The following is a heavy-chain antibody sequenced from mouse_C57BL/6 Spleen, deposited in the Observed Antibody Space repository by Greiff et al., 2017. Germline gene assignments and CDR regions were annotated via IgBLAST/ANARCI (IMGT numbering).Heavy chain of an antibody. Sequence: VQLQQSGAELVKPGASVKISCKASGYAFSSYWMNWVKQRPGKGLEWIGQIYPGDGDTNYNGKFKGKATLTADKSSSTAYMQLSSLTSEDSAVYFCARSVNWDGGFDYWGQGTTLTVSS. CDR1: GYAFSSYW. V-gene: IGHV1-80*01. D-gene: IGHD4-1*01. CDR2: IYPGDGDT. CDR3: ARSVNWDGGFDY. J-gene: IGHJ2*01.